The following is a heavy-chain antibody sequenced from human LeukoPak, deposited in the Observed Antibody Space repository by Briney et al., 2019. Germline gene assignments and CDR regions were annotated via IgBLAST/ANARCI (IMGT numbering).Heavy chain of an antibody. Sequence: SETLSLTCAVYGGSFSGYYWSWIRRPPGKGLEWIGEINHSGSTNYNPSLKSRVTISVDTSKNQFSLKLSSVTAADTAVYYCARGLATVTTIPYYYYYYGMDVWGQGTTVTVSS. D-gene: IGHD4-11*01. CDR3: ARGLATVTTIPYYYYYYGMDV. J-gene: IGHJ6*02. CDR2: INHSGST. CDR1: GGSFSGYY. V-gene: IGHV4-34*01.